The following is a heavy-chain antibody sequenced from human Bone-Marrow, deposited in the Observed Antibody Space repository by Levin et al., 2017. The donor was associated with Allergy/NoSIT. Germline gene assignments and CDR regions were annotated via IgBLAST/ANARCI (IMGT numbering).Heavy chain of an antibody. CDR1: GGSVSGYY. CDR3: ARGQRSDYYDASGFYYVFDH. J-gene: IGHJ4*02. Sequence: PSETLSLTCAVYGGSVSGYYWSWIRQPPGKGLEWIGEINHSGYTNYNPSIKSRVTMSIDTSTDQFFLKLNSVTAADTAVYYCARGQRSDYYDASGFYYVFDHWGQGTLVTVSS. V-gene: IGHV4-34*01. CDR2: INHSGYT. D-gene: IGHD3-22*01.